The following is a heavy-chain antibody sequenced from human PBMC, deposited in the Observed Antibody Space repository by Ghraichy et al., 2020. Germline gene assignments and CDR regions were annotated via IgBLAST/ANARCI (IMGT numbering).Heavy chain of an antibody. CDR3: ARDELPVAGNSFDY. J-gene: IGHJ4*02. Sequence: GGSLRLSCAASGFTFSNYWMHWVRQAPGKGLVWVSRISSDGTTTTYADSVKGRFTISRDNAKNTLYLQMNSLKSEDTAVYECARDELPVAGNSFDYWGQGTLVTVSS. V-gene: IGHV3-74*01. CDR2: ISSDGTTT. D-gene: IGHD6-19*01. CDR1: GFTFSNYW.